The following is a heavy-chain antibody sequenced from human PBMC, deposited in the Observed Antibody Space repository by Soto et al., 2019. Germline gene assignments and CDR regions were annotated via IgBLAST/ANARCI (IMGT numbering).Heavy chain of an antibody. J-gene: IGHJ4*02. Sequence: QVQLQESGPGLVKPSETLSLTCTVSGGSISSYYWSWIRQPPGKGLEWIGYIYYSGSTNYNPSLQSRATISVDTSKNQFSLKLSAVTAADTAVYYCARGLYGGYWGQGTLVTVSS. CDR2: IYYSGST. D-gene: IGHD3-16*01. CDR3: ARGLYGGY. CDR1: GGSISSYY. V-gene: IGHV4-59*01.